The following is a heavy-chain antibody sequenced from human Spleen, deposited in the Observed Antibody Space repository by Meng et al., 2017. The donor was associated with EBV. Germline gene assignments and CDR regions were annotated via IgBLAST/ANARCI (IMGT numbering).Heavy chain of an antibody. J-gene: IGHJ4*02. CDR2: INAGNGNT. Sequence: QVQLVQSGAEVKKPGASVKLSCKASGYTFISYAIQWVRQAPGQRLEWVGWINAGNGNTKYAQNFQDRITITRDTSATTSYMELTSLTSEDTGIYYCARDWSYGDYAFDYWGQGTLVTVSS. CDR1: GYTFISYA. D-gene: IGHD4-17*01. CDR3: ARDWSYGDYAFDY. V-gene: IGHV1-3*01.